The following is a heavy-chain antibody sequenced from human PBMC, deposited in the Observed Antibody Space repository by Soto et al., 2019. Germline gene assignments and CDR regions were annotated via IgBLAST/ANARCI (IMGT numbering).Heavy chain of an antibody. CDR3: AKVKVHDILTGYSYLEYYFDY. V-gene: IGHV3-23*01. CDR2: ISGSGGST. CDR1: GFTFSSYA. D-gene: IGHD3-9*01. J-gene: IGHJ4*02. Sequence: EVQLLESGGGLVQPGGSLRLSCAASGFTFSSYAMSWVRQAPGKGLEWVSAISGSGGSTYYADSVKGRFTISRDNSKNTLYLQMNSLRAEDTAVYYCAKVKVHDILTGYSYLEYYFDYWGQGPLVTVSS.